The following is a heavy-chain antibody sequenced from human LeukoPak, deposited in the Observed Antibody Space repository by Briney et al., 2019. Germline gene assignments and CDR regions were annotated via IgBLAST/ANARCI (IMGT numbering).Heavy chain of an antibody. CDR3: ATPTFCSSTSCRDY. CDR1: GFTVSSNY. CDR2: IYSGGST. J-gene: IGHJ4*02. Sequence: GGSLRLSCAASGFTVSSNYMSWVRQAPGKGLEWVSVIYSGGSTYYADSVKGRFTISRDNSKNTLYLQMNSLRAEDTAVYYCATPTFCSSTSCRDYWGQGTLVTVSS. D-gene: IGHD2-2*01. V-gene: IGHV3-53*01.